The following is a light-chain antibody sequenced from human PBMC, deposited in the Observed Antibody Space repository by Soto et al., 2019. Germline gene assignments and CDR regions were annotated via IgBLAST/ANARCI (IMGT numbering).Light chain of an antibody. V-gene: IGLV3-25*02. Sequence: SYELTQPPSVSVSPGQTARITCSGDALPKQYAYWYQQKPGQAPILVIYKDTERPSGIPERFSGSSSGTTVTLTISGVQAGDEADYYCQSVDNSGIYYVFGTGTKVAVL. J-gene: IGLJ1*01. CDR3: QSVDNSGIYYV. CDR1: ALPKQY. CDR2: KDT.